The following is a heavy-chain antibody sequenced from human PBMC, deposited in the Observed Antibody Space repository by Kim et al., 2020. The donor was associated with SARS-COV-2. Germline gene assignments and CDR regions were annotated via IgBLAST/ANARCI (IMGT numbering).Heavy chain of an antibody. Sequence: ASVKVSCKASGYTFTGYYMHWVRQAPGQGLEWMGWINPNNGGTNYAQKFQGRVTMTRDTSISTAYMELSRLRSDDTAVYYCARASKGYSSTRGAFDIWGQGKMVTVSS. J-gene: IGHJ3*02. D-gene: IGHD6-13*01. CDR2: INPNNGGT. V-gene: IGHV1-2*02. CDR3: ARASKGYSSTRGAFDI. CDR1: GYTFTGYY.